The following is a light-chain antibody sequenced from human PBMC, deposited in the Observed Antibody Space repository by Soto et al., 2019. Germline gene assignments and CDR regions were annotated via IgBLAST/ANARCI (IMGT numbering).Light chain of an antibody. J-gene: IGKJ1*01. V-gene: IGKV1-39*01. CDR3: QQSYVTPWT. CDR2: AAS. Sequence: DIQMTQTPSSLSASIGDRVTISCRASQDISSSLNWYQHKSGKAPKLLIYAASGLHSGVPSRFSGSGSGTDFTLTISSLQPEDFATYYCQQSYVTPWTLGQGGKADIK. CDR1: QDISSS.